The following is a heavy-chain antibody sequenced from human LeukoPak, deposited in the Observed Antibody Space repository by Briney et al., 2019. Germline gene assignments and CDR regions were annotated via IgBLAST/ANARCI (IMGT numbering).Heavy chain of an antibody. CDR1: GFTFSRYW. CDR2: IKEDGSRN. CDR3: ARQLSGWYDADPY. J-gene: IGHJ4*02. V-gene: IGHV3-7*05. Sequence: GGSLRLSCAASGFTFSRYWMSWVRQAPGKGLEWVANIKEDGSRNHYVDSVKGRFTISRDNAKNSLYLQMNSLRAEDTAVYYCARQLSGWYDADPYWGQGTWSPSPQ. D-gene: IGHD6-19*01.